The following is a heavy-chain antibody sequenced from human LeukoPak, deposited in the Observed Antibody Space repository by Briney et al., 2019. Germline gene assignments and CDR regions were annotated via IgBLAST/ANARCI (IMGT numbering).Heavy chain of an antibody. CDR2: INPSGGST. Sequence: VASVKVSCKASGYTFTSYYMHWVRQAPGQGLEWMGIINPSGGSTSYAQKFQGRVTMTRDTSTSTVYMELSSLRSEDTAVYYCARIFAYDSSGYMDAFDIWGQGTMVTVSS. J-gene: IGHJ3*02. CDR3: ARIFAYDSSGYMDAFDI. V-gene: IGHV1-46*01. D-gene: IGHD3-22*01. CDR1: GYTFTSYY.